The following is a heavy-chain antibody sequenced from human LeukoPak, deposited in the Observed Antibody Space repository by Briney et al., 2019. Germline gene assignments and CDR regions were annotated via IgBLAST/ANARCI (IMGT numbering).Heavy chain of an antibody. CDR1: GYTFTSYG. V-gene: IGHV1-18*01. J-gene: IGHJ6*02. CDR3: ARGLVVVAARLKDYYYGMDV. D-gene: IGHD2-15*01. Sequence: GASVKVSCKASGYTFTSYGISWVRQAPGQGLEWMGWISAYNGNTNYAQKLRGRVTMTTDTSTSTAYMELRSLRSDDTAVYYCARGLVVVAARLKDYYYGMDVWGQGTTVTVSS. CDR2: ISAYNGNT.